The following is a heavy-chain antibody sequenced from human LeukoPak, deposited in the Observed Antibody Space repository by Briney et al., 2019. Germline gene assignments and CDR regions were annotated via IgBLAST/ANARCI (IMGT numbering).Heavy chain of an antibody. D-gene: IGHD1-1*01. CDR3: AITTGNAADYYYGMDV. Sequence: ASVKVSCKASGYTFTSYFMHWVRQAPGQGLEWMGWINPNSGGTNYAQKFQGRVTMTRDTSISTAYMELSRLRSDDTAVYYCAITTGNAADYYYGMDVWGQGTTVTVSS. V-gene: IGHV1-2*02. CDR2: INPNSGGT. CDR1: GYTFTSYF. J-gene: IGHJ6*02.